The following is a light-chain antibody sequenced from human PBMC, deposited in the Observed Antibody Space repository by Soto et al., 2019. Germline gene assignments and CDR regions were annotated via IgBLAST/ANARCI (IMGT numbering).Light chain of an antibody. V-gene: IGKV1-39*01. CDR1: ENIARY. CDR2: AAS. CDR3: QQSYSNPRT. J-gene: IGKJ1*01. Sequence: DIPMTQSPSSLSASVGDRVTITCRASENIARYLNWYQQRPGKAPELLISAASSLQSGVPSRFSGGGSGTDFTLTIRSLQPEDFATYYCQQSYSNPRTFGQGTKVEIK.